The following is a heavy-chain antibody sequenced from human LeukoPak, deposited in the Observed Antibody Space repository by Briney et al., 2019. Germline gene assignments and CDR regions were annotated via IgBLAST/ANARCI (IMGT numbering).Heavy chain of an antibody. D-gene: IGHD6-13*01. Sequence: APVKVSCKASGYTFTSYYMHWVRQAPGQGLEWMGIINRSGGSTSYAQKFQGRVTMTRDTSTSTVYMELSSLRSEDTAVYYCARESSSWYGDYWGQGTLVTVSS. CDR3: ARESSSWYGDY. CDR1: GYTFTSYY. J-gene: IGHJ4*02. V-gene: IGHV1-46*01. CDR2: INRSGGST.